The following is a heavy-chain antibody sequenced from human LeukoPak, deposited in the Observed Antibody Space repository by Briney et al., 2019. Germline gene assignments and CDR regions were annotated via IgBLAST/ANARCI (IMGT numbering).Heavy chain of an antibody. D-gene: IGHD1-14*01. Sequence: GGSLRLSCTASGFTVSSNYMSWVRQAPGKGLEWVSVIYSGGSTYYADSVKGRFTISRDNSKNTLYLQMNSLRAEDTAVYYCARESWYNRMPDAFDIWGQGTMVTVSS. V-gene: IGHV3-53*01. CDR1: GFTVSSNY. J-gene: IGHJ3*02. CDR3: ARESWYNRMPDAFDI. CDR2: IYSGGST.